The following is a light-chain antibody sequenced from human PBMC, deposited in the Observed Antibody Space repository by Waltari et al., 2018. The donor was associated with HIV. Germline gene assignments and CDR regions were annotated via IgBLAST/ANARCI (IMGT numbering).Light chain of an antibody. CDR2: DTN. J-gene: IGLJ2*01. Sequence: QAAVTQEPALPVSPGRTVTHPCGSRSAPATSRHYPHWFQQKPGQAPRALIYDTNNKHSGTPARFSGSLLGGKAALTLSGAQPEDEADYFCLLSYSGARPAIFGGGTKLSVL. CDR3: LLSYSGARPAI. CDR1: SAPATSRHY. V-gene: IGLV7-46*01.